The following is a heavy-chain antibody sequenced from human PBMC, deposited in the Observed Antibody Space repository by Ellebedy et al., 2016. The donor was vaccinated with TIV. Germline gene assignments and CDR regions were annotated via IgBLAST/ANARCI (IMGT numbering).Heavy chain of an antibody. CDR3: ATSGAGVHFGY. D-gene: IGHD6-19*01. Sequence: GGSLRLSCAASGFTFSSYAMSWVRQAPEKGLEWVSAISGSGGSTYYADSVKGRFTISRDNSKNTLYLQMNSLRAEDTAVYYCATSGAGVHFGYWGQGTLVTVSS. V-gene: IGHV3-23*01. CDR1: GFTFSSYA. CDR2: ISGSGGST. J-gene: IGHJ4*02.